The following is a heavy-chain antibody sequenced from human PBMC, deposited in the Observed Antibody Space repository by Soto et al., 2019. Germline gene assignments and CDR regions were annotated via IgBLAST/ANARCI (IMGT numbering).Heavy chain of an antibody. Sequence: QVQLVQSGAEVKKPGSSVKVSCKASGGTFSSYAISWVRQAPGQGLEWMGGIIPIFGTANYAQKFQGRVTITADESTSTAYMELSSLRSEDTAVYYCARPRYGYDILTGYIPSPADYYYYGMDVWGQGTTVTVSS. J-gene: IGHJ6*02. V-gene: IGHV1-69*12. CDR3: ARPRYGYDILTGYIPSPADYYYYGMDV. D-gene: IGHD3-9*01. CDR2: IIPIFGTA. CDR1: GGTFSSYA.